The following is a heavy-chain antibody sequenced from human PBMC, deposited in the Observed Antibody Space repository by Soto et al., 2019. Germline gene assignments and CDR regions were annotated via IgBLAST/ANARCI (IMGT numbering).Heavy chain of an antibody. CDR3: AKDRGSRYSRGWYFVDY. Sequence: EVQLLESGGGLVQPGGSLRLSCAASGFTFSSYAMSWVRQAPGKGLEWVSAISGSGGSTYYADSVKGRFTISRDNSKNTLYLQMNSLRAEDTAVYYCAKDRGSRYSRGWYFVDYWGQGSLVTVSS. CDR1: GFTFSSYA. J-gene: IGHJ4*02. CDR2: ISGSGGST. D-gene: IGHD6-19*01. V-gene: IGHV3-23*01.